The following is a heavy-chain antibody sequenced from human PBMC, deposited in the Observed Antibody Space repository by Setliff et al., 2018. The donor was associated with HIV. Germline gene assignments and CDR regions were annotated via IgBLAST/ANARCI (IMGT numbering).Heavy chain of an antibody. CDR2: IYHSGIT. CDR1: GLSVSSGYG. J-gene: IGHJ4*02. Sequence: SETLSLTCDVSGLSVSSGYGWGWVRQPPGKGLEWIGTIYHSGITQYNPSLKGRVTMSVDSSKNQFYLRLSSVTAADTAVYYCTRGDYDILTGSATGSDSWGQGMLVTVSS. V-gene: IGHV4-38-2*01. CDR3: TRGDYDILTGSATGSDS. D-gene: IGHD3-9*01.